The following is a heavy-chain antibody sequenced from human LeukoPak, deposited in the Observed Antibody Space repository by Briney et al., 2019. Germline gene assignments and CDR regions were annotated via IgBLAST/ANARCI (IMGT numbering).Heavy chain of an antibody. CDR1: GFTFSTYT. D-gene: IGHD3-22*01. CDR3: ARDLLGNYYDSSGYFDY. Sequence: GGSLRLSCAASGFTFSTYTMNWVRQAPGKGLEWVSSISSSSSYIYYADSLKGRFTISRDNAKNSLYLQMSSLRAEDTAVYYCARDLLGNYYDSSGYFDYWGQGTLVTVSS. V-gene: IGHV3-21*01. CDR2: ISSSSSYI. J-gene: IGHJ4*02.